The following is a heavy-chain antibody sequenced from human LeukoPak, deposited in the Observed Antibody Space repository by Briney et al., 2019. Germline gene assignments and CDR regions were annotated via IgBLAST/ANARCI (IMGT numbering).Heavy chain of an antibody. D-gene: IGHD3-10*01. CDR2: INHSGST. J-gene: IGHJ5*02. V-gene: IGHV4-34*01. CDR1: GGSFSGYY. CDR3: ARHPGRYYGLGWFDP. Sequence: PSETLSLTCAVYGGSFSGYYWSWIRQPPGKGLEWIGEINHSGSTNYNPSLKSRVTISVDTSKNQFSLKLSSVTAADTAVYYCARHPGRYYGLGWFDPWGQGTLVTVSS.